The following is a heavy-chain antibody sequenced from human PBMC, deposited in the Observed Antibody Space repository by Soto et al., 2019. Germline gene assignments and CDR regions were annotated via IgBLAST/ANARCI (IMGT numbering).Heavy chain of an antibody. Sequence: QVQLVESGGGVVQPGRSLRLSCAASGFTFSSYDMHWVRQAPGKGLEWVAVIWYDGSNKYYSDSVKGRFTISRDNSKNTLYLQMNSLRAEDTAVYYCARDQGAMSAYFDYWGQGTLVTVSS. V-gene: IGHV3-33*01. CDR3: ARDQGAMSAYFDY. J-gene: IGHJ4*02. CDR1: GFTFSSYD. CDR2: IWYDGSNK.